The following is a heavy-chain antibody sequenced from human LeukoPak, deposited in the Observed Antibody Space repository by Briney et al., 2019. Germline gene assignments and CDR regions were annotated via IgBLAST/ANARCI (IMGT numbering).Heavy chain of an antibody. CDR1: GYTFTAYY. D-gene: IGHD3-22*01. CDR3: ARVVVEAYYYDSSGSGPFDY. V-gene: IGHV1-2*02. J-gene: IGHJ4*02. CDR2: IHPNRGGT. Sequence: ASVKVSCKASGYTFTAYYMHWVRQAPGQGREWMGWIHPNRGGTNYAQKFQGRVSMTRDASISTAYMELSRLRSDDTAVYYCARVVVEAYYYDSSGSGPFDYWGQGTLVTVSS.